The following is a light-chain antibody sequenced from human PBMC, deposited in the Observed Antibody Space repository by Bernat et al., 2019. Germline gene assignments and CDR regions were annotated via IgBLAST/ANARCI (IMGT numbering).Light chain of an antibody. CDR3: CSYAGTYNWV. CDR1: SNDVGNYNL. J-gene: IGLJ3*02. V-gene: IGLV2-11*01. CDR2: DVD. Sequence: QSALTQPRSVSGSPGQSVTISCTGSSNDVGNYNLVSWYQQHPGKAPKLIIYDVDKRPSGVSDRFSGSKSGNAASLTISGLQADDEADYYCCSYAGTYNWVFGGGTKVTVL.